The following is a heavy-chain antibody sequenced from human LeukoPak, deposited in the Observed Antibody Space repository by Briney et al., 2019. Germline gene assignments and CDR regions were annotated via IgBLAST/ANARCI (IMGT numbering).Heavy chain of an antibody. CDR3: ARALAVAAPDY. D-gene: IGHD6-19*01. CDR2: ISSSSSYI. CDR1: GFTFSSYS. V-gene: IGHV3-21*01. J-gene: IGHJ4*02. Sequence: GGSLRLSCAASGFTFSSYSMNWVRQAPGKGLEWVSSISSSSSYIYCADSVKGRFTISRDNAKNSLYLQMNSLRAEDTAVYYCARALAVAAPDYWGQGTLVTVSS.